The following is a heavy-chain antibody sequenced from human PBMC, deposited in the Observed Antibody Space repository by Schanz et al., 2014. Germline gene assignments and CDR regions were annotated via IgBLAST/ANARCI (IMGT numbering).Heavy chain of an antibody. J-gene: IGHJ4*02. CDR1: GFTFDAFG. D-gene: IGHD4-17*01. CDR3: AKVRGDQRGAFDS. Sequence: EVQVVESGGGLVQPGGSLRLSCAASGFTFDAFGMHWVRQAPGKALEWVSGISWNSVSIGYADSVKGRFTISRDNAKNSLYLQMNSLRVDDTAFYFCAKVRGDQRGAFDSWGQGTLVTVSS. V-gene: IGHV3-9*01. CDR2: ISWNSVSI.